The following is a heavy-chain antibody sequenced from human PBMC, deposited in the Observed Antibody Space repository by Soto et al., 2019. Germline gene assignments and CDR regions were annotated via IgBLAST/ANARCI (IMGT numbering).Heavy chain of an antibody. Sequence: SETLSLTCTVSGGSISSSSYHWGWIRQPPGKGLEWIGSIDYSGTTFYNASLNSRVTISADTSKNQFSLKLSSVTAADTALYYCARRTNTAGGWFDSWGQGALVTVSS. V-gene: IGHV4-39*01. CDR1: GGSISSSSYH. J-gene: IGHJ5*01. CDR3: ARRTNTAGGWFDS. D-gene: IGHD6-13*01. CDR2: IDYSGTT.